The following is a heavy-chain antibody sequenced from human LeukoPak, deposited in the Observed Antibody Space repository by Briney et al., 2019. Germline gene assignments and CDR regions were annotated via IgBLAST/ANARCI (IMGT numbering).Heavy chain of an antibody. CDR3: ARDFKEYYDSSGYPEYYYYYYMDV. J-gene: IGHJ6*03. CDR2: INPNSCGT. Sequence: ASVKVSCNASGYTLTGYYMHWVRQASGQGLEWMGWINPNSCGTNYAQKFEGRVNMTRDTSISTAYMELSRLRSDDTAVYYCARDFKEYYDSSGYPEYYYYYYMDVWGKGTTVTISS. V-gene: IGHV1-2*02. CDR1: GYTLTGYY. D-gene: IGHD3-22*01.